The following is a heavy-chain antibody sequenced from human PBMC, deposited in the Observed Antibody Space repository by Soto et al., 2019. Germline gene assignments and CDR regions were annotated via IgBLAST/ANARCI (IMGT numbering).Heavy chain of an antibody. CDR2: IYYSGST. Sequence: WTWIRQHPGKGLEWIGYIYYSGSTYYSPSLKSRVTISIDTSDNQFSLELSSVTAADTAVYYCARGIFLATAAAYFDFWGQGTLVTVSS. V-gene: IGHV4-31*02. J-gene: IGHJ4*02. CDR3: ARGIFLATAAAYFDF. D-gene: IGHD6-13*01.